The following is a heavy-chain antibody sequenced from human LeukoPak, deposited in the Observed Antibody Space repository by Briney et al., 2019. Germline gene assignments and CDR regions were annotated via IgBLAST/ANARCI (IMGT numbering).Heavy chain of an antibody. J-gene: IGHJ3*02. D-gene: IGHD2-21*01. V-gene: IGHV3-21*01. Sequence: GGSLRLXCAASTFSISIYSMNWDRQAPGKGLEWVSSISGSSRSIYYADSMKGRFTISRDNAKNSLYLQMNSLRAEDTAVYYCARVGGDQLLEGFDIWGQGTMVTVSS. CDR2: ISGSSRSI. CDR1: TFSISIYS. CDR3: ARVGGDQLLEGFDI.